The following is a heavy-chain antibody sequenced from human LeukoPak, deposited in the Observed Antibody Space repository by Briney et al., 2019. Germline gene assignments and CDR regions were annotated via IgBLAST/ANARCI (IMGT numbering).Heavy chain of an antibody. CDR2: IKSKGDGETT. D-gene: IGHD3-10*01. CDR1: GFSLTNAW. CDR3: TTDLGITMIRGVIVY. J-gene: IGHJ4*02. V-gene: IGHV3-15*01. Sequence: GGSPRLSCAAAGFSLTNAWMSRVRQAPGKGREWVGRIKSKGDGETTDYAAPVKGRFTMSRDDSKATLYLQMNSLKAEDTAVYYCTTDLGITMIRGVIVYWGQGTLVTVSS.